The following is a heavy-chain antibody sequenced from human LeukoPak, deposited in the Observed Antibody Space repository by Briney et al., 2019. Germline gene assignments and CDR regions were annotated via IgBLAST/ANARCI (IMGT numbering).Heavy chain of an antibody. CDR1: GGSFSGYY. V-gene: IGHV4-34*01. J-gene: IGHJ4*02. CDR3: ARKEGVRYFDWFYDY. D-gene: IGHD3-9*01. CDR2: INHSGST. Sequence: SETLSLTCAVYGGSFSGYYWSWIRQPPGKGLEWIGEINHSGSTNYNPSLKSRVTISVDTSKNQLSLKLSSVTAADTAVYYCARKEGVRYFDWFYDYWGQGTLVTVSS.